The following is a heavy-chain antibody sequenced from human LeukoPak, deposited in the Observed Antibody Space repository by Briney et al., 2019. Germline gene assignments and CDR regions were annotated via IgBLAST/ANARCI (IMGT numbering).Heavy chain of an antibody. CDR1: GGSFSGYY. CDR3: ARGGSGSGYYYGMDV. Sequence: SETLCLTCAVYGGSFSGYYWSWIRQPPGKGLERIGEINHSGSTNYNPSLKSRVTISVDTSKNQFSLKLSSVTAADTAVYYCARGGSGSGYYYGMDVWGKGTTVTVSS. D-gene: IGHD3-10*01. J-gene: IGHJ6*04. V-gene: IGHV4-34*01. CDR2: INHSGST.